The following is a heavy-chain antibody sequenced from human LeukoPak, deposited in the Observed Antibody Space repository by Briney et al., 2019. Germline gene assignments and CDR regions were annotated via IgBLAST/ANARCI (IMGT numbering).Heavy chain of an antibody. V-gene: IGHV4-39*01. CDR1: GDSFTSTDDF. Sequence: KPSETLSLTCTVSGDSFTSTDDFWGWIRQPPGKGLEWIGSINYSGKTYYNPSLKSRVIISVDTSKNQVSLGLSSVTAADTAVYYCARSSYSSGRYGGLDVWGQGTTVTVSS. CDR2: INYSGKT. D-gene: IGHD3-22*01. CDR3: ARSSYSSGRYGGLDV. J-gene: IGHJ6*02.